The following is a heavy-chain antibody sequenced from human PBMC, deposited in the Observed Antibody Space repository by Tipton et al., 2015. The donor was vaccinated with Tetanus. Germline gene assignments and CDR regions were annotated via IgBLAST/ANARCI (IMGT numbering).Heavy chain of an antibody. CDR2: IYPSGSS. Sequence: SGVTFGNNAMYWVRQAPGKGLEWIGRIYPSGSSDYTPSLQSRVTMSVDTSKNQCSLTLTAVTAADTAVYYCARERLGPVTGTRYFFDHWGPGTLVVVS. J-gene: IGHJ4*02. CDR3: ARERLGPVTGTRYFFDH. D-gene: IGHD4-11*01. V-gene: IGHV4-4*07. CDR1: GVTFGNNA.